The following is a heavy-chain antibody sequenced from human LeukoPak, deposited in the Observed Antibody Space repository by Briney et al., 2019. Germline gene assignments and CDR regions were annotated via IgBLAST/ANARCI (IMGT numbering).Heavy chain of an antibody. CDR1: GFTFSSYV. CDR2: IGDSGGGT. V-gene: IGHV3-23*01. CDR3: ARPRDGYNLLDY. D-gene: IGHD5-24*01. Sequence: TGGSLRLSCAASGFTFSSYVMSWVRQAPGKGLEWVSAIGDSGGGTYYADSLKGRFTIPRDNSQNTLYLQMNSLRAEDTALYYCARPRDGYNLLDYWGQGTLVTVSS. J-gene: IGHJ4*02.